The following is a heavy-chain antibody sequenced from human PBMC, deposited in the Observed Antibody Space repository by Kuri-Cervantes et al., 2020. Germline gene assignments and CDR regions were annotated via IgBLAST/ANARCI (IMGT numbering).Heavy chain of an antibody. Sequence: GGSLRLSCAASGFTFSAHNMNWVRQAPGKGLEWVSYIDTTSVIFYADSVRGRFTISRDNAKNSLYLQMNSLRAEDTAVYYCARDPSALGIDYYYYYMDVWGKGTTVTVSS. CDR1: GFTFSAHN. CDR3: ARDPSALGIDYYYYYMDV. CDR2: IDTTSVI. D-gene: IGHD7-27*01. V-gene: IGHV3-69-1*01. J-gene: IGHJ6*03.